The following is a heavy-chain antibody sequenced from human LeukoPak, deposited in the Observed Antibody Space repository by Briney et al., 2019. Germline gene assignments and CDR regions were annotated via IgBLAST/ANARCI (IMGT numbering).Heavy chain of an antibody. CDR1: GGSISSGSYY. V-gene: IGHV4-61*02. J-gene: IGHJ4*02. CDR2: IYTSGST. Sequence: PSQTLSLTCTVSGGSISSGSYYWSWIRQPAGKGLEWIGRIYTSGSTYYNPSLKSRVTISVDTSKNQFSLKLSSVTAADTAVYYCARVTGIVGANYYFDYWGQGTLVTVSS. D-gene: IGHD1-26*01. CDR3: ARVTGIVGANYYFDY.